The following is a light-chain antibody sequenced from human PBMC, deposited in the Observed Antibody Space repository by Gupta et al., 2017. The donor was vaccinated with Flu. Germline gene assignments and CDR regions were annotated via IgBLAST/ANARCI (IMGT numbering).Light chain of an antibody. CDR1: QSIGNY. CDR3: QQRDLSPRT. V-gene: IGKV1-39*01. CDR2: AAF. J-gene: IGKJ1*01. Sequence: DIQVTQSPSSLSASVGDRVTITCRASQSIGNYLNWYQQMPERAPKLLIYAAFTLQSGVPSRFSGSGSGTDFTLTISRLQPEDFGPYWCQQRDLSPRTFGQGTTVEIK.